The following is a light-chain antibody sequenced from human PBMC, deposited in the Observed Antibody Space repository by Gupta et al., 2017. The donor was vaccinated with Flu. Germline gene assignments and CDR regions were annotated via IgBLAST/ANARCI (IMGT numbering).Light chain of an antibody. Sequence: DIVMTQSPDSLAVSLGERATINCKSSQSVLYSSNNKNYLAWYQQKPGQPPKLLIYWASTRESGVPDRFSGSGSGTDFTLTISSLHAEGVAVYYCQQYYSTPLTFGGGTKVEIK. CDR3: QQYYSTPLT. CDR1: QSVLYSSNNKNY. CDR2: WAS. V-gene: IGKV4-1*01. J-gene: IGKJ4*01.